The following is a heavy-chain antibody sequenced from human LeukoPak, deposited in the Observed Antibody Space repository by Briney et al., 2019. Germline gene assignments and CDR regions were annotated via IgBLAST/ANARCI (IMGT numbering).Heavy chain of an antibody. Sequence: PGRPLRLSCAASGFTFSSYWMSWVRQAPGKGLEWVANIKQDGSEKYYVDSVKGRFTISRDNAKNSLYLQMNSLRAEDTAVYYRARKSSYGFVWGQGTLVTVSS. CDR1: GFTFSSYW. V-gene: IGHV3-7*05. CDR3: ARKSSYGFV. CDR2: IKQDGSEK. J-gene: IGHJ4*02. D-gene: IGHD5-18*01.